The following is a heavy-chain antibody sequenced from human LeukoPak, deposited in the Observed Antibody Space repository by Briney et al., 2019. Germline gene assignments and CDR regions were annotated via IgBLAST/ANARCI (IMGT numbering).Heavy chain of an antibody. CDR2: MNPNSGNT. Sequence: ASVKVSCKASGYTFTSYDINWVRQATGQGLEWMGWMNPNSGNTGYAQKFQSRVTITRNTSISTAYMELSSLRSEDTAVYYCARGRGSSWASDYYMDVWGKGTTVTVSS. CDR3: ARGRGSSWASDYYMDV. D-gene: IGHD6-13*01. V-gene: IGHV1-8*03. CDR1: GYTFTSYD. J-gene: IGHJ6*03.